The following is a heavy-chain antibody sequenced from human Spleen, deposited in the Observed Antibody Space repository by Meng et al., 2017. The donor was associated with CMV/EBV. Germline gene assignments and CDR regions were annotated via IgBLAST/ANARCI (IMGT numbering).Heavy chain of an antibody. J-gene: IGHJ4*02. V-gene: IGHV4-4*07. CDR1: GGTISSSD. CDR2: IYTSGST. CDR3: VVTPSDGSGRDY. D-gene: IGHD3-10*01. Sequence: QGQLQESGPRLVKPSDTLTLSCTVSGGTISSSDWSWIRQPAGKGLEWMGRIYTSGSTTYNPSLKSRVTMLVATSKNQFALMLSSVPAADTAVYYCVVTPSDGSGRDYWGQGTLVTVSS.